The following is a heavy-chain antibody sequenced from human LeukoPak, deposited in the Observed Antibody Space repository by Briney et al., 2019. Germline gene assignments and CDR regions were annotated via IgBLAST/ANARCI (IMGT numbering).Heavy chain of an antibody. J-gene: IGHJ6*03. CDR1: GYTFTNYG. V-gene: IGHV1-18*01. Sequence: ASVKVSCKASGYTFTNYGISWVRQAPGQGLEWMGWISAYNGNTNYAQKLQGRVTMTTDTSTSTAYMELRSLRSDDTAVYYCARGLGSGSYYIDYYYYYMDVWGKGTTVTISS. CDR2: ISAYNGNT. CDR3: ARGLGSGSYYIDYYYYYMDV. D-gene: IGHD3-10*01.